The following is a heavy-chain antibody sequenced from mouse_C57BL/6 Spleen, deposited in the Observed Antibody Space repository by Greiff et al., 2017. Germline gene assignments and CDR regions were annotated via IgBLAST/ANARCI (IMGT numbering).Heavy chain of an antibody. J-gene: IGHJ2*01. V-gene: IGHV1-52*01. D-gene: IGHD1-1*01. CDR3: ARGNYYGSEDY. CDR2: IDPSDSET. Sequence: QVQLQQPGAELVRPGSSVKLSCKASGYTFTSYWMHWVKQRPIQGLEWIGNIDPSDSETHYNQKFKDKATLTVDKSSSTAYMQLSSLTSEDSAVYYCARGNYYGSEDYWGQGTTHTVSS. CDR1: GYTFTSYW.